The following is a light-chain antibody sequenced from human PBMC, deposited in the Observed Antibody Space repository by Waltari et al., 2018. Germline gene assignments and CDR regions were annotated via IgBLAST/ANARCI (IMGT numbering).Light chain of an antibody. CDR2: DVS. V-gene: IGLV2-14*03. CDR3: STYSPSGTPYV. Sequence: QSALTQPASVSGSPGQSITISCTGTSGDIGRHNFVSWYQQHPGKAPRLMISDVSNRPSGVSDRFSGSKSGNAASLTISGLQAEDEADYYCSTYSPSGTPYVFGTGTEDTVL. CDR1: SGDIGRHNF. J-gene: IGLJ1*01.